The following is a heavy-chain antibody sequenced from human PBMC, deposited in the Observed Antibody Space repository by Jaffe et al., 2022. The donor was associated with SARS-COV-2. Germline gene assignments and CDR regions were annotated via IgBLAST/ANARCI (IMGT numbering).Heavy chain of an antibody. CDR3: TTPAFCGGECYRFEFDF. CDR1: GFTFTNAW. Sequence: EVHLVESGGSVIKPGGSLRLSCAASGFTFTNAWMSWVRQAPGKGLEWVGRIKDKIDGGTTDYAASVKGRFTISRDDSKNTLYLQMDGLKSEDTAVYYCTTPAFCGGECYRFEFDFWGQGTLVTVSS. J-gene: IGHJ4*02. D-gene: IGHD2-21*01. CDR2: IKDKIDGGTT. V-gene: IGHV3-15*01.